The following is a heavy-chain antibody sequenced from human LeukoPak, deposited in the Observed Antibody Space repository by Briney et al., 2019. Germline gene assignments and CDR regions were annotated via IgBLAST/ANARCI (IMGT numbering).Heavy chain of an antibody. CDR2: IWYDGSNK. CDR3: ARAGGYCSSTSCPYYYYYGMDV. CDR1: GFTFSSYG. J-gene: IGHJ6*02. Sequence: GRSLRLSCAASGFTFSSYGMHWVRQAPGKGLEWVAVIWYDGSNKYYADSVKGRFTISRDNSKNTLYLQMNNLRAEDTAVYYCARAGGYCSSTSCPYYYYYGMDVWGQGTTVTVSS. V-gene: IGHV3-33*01. D-gene: IGHD2-2*01.